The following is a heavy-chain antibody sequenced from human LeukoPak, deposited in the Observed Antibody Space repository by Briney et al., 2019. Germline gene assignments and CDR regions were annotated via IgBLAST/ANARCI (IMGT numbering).Heavy chain of an antibody. CDR2: ISSSGSTI. J-gene: IGHJ6*02. Sequence: RSGGSLRLSCAASGFTFSVYYMSWIRQAPGKGLEWVSYISSSGSTIYYADSVKGRFTISRDNAKNSLYLQMNSLRAEDTAVYYCARAYYDILTGYYAYYYGMDVWGQGTTVTVSS. CDR1: GFTFSVYY. D-gene: IGHD3-9*01. CDR3: ARAYYDILTGYYAYYYGMDV. V-gene: IGHV3-11*01.